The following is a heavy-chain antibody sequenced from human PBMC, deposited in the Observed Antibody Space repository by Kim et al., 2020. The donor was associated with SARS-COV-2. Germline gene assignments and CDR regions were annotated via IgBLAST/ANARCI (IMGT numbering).Heavy chain of an antibody. CDR3: ARREDIVVVVAARFYYYGMDV. Sequence: SETLSLTCAVYGGSFSGYYWSWIRQPPGKGLEWIGEINHSGSTNYNPSLKSRVTISVDTSKNQFSLKLSSVTAADTAVYYCARREDIVVVVAARFYYYGMDVWGQGTTVTVSS. D-gene: IGHD2-15*01. V-gene: IGHV4-34*01. CDR2: INHSGST. J-gene: IGHJ6*02. CDR1: GGSFSGYY.